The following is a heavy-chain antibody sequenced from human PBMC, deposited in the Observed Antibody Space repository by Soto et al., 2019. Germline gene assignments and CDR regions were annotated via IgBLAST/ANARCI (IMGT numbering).Heavy chain of an antibody. D-gene: IGHD5-12*01. CDR1: GGSISSYY. Sequence: SETVSLACTVSGGSISSYYWSWLRQPPGKGLEWIGYIYYSGSTTYNPSLKSRATISVATSKNQFSLKLSSVTAADTAVYYCGRVVARGSLDYWARGPLDTVSS. CDR3: GRVVARGSLDY. J-gene: IGHJ4*02. V-gene: IGHV4-59*01. CDR2: IYYSGST.